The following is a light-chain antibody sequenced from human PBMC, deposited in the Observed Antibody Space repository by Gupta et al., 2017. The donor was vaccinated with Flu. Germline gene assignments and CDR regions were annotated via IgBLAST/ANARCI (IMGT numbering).Light chain of an antibody. J-gene: IGLJ2*01. V-gene: IGLV3-1*01. CDR2: QDA. CDR3: QAWVNTTLLI. CDR1: KLGNKY. Sequence: PGQTATITCSGDKLGNKYVSWYQQKPGQPPVVVIYQDAKRPSDIPERFSGSNSGNTATLTISGTQAMDEADYYCQAWVNTTLLIFGGGTKLTVL.